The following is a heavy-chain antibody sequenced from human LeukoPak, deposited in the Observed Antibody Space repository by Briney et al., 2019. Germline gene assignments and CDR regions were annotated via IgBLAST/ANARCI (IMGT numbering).Heavy chain of an antibody. J-gene: IGHJ4*02. Sequence: ASVKVSCKASGYTFTNYGISWVRQAPGQGLEWMGIINPSGGSTSYAQKFQGRVTMTRDTSTSTVYMELSSLRSEDTAVYYCARDSGDSSGYYPPSFDYWGQGTLVTVSS. CDR3: ARDSGDSSGYYPPSFDY. CDR2: INPSGGST. V-gene: IGHV1-46*01. D-gene: IGHD3-22*01. CDR1: GYTFTNYG.